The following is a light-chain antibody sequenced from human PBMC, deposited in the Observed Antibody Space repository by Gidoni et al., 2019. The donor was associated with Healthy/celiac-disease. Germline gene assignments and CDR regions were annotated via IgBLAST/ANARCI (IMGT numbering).Light chain of an antibody. J-gene: IGLJ2*01. CDR1: ALPKQY. V-gene: IGLV3-25*03. Sequence: SYELTQPPSVSVSPGQTARITCSGDALPKQYAYWYQQKPGQAPVLVIYKDSERPSGIPGRFSGSSSGTTVTLTISGVQAEDEADYSCQSADSSGTYPVFGGGTKLTVL. CDR3: QSADSSGTYPV. CDR2: KDS.